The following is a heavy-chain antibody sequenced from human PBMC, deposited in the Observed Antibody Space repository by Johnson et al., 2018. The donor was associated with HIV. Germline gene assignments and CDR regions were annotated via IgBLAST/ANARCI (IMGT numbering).Heavy chain of an antibody. CDR3: AKDQIKRLPVDWAFDI. J-gene: IGHJ3*02. CDR1: GFTLSTYG. V-gene: IGHV3-30*18. D-gene: IGHD5-12*01. Sequence: QVQLVESGGGVVQPGRSLRLSCAASGFTLSTYGMHWVRQAPGKGLEWVAVISYDGNNKYYADSVKGRFTISRDNRKNTLYMQMNSLRAEDTAVYYCAKDQIKRLPVDWAFDIWGQGTMVTVSS. CDR2: ISYDGNNK.